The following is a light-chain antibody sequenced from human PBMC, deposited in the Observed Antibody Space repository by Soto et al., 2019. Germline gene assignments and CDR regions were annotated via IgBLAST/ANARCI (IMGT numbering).Light chain of an antibody. V-gene: IGKV1-5*03. J-gene: IGKJ1*01. Sequence: DIHMTQSPSTLSASVGDRVTITCRASQSTSTWLAWYQHKPGKAPNLLIYKASSLESGVPSRFSGSGSGTEFTLTISSLQPDDVATYYCQQYGRYRTFGQGTKVEIK. CDR3: QQYGRYRT. CDR2: KAS. CDR1: QSTSTW.